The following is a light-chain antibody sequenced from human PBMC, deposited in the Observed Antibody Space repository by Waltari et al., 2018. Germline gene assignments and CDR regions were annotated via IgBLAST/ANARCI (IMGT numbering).Light chain of an antibody. Sequence: EIVMTQSPATLSVSPGERATLSCRASQSVSSNLAWYQQKPGQARRLLIYGASTRATGTPARFSGSGSGTEFTLTISSLQSEDFAVYYCQQYNNWPSLTFGGGTKVEIK. V-gene: IGKV3-15*01. J-gene: IGKJ4*01. CDR2: GAS. CDR3: QQYNNWPSLT. CDR1: QSVSSN.